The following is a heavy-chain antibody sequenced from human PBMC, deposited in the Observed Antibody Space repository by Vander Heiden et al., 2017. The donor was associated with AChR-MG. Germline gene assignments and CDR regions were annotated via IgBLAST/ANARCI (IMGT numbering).Heavy chain of an antibody. CDR2: ITDTGDDT. CDR3: AKGSASSRPYYFDY. J-gene: IGHJ4*02. V-gene: IGHV3-23*01. D-gene: IGHD6-6*01. CDR1: GFTFRSYA. Sequence: EVQLLESGGGLVQPGGSLRLSCAASGFTFRSYAFSWVRQAPGKGLEWVSAITDTGDDTYHADSVKGRFTISRDNSKNTLYMQMNSLRAEDTAVYYCAKGSASSRPYYFDYWGQGALVTVSS.